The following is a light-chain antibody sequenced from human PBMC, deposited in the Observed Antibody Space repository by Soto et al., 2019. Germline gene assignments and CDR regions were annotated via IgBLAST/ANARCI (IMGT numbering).Light chain of an antibody. J-gene: IGLJ2*01. CDR1: STDVGSYNL. CDR2: HVV. Sequence: QSALTQPASVSGSPGQSITISCIGTSTDVGSYNLFSWYQQHPGKAPKLIIYHVVQRPSGVPDRFSGSKSGTTASLIISGLQAEDEADYFCCSYADGQTLAFGGGTKVTVL. CDR3: CSYADGQTLA. V-gene: IGLV2-23*02.